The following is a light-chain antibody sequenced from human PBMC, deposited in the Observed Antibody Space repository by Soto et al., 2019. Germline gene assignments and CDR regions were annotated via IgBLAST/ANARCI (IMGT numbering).Light chain of an antibody. CDR3: LLDFSYFWA. J-gene: IGKJ1*01. CDR2: AAS. CDR1: QGIRSA. V-gene: IGKV1-6*01. Sequence: ASHLTQSPSSLSASVGDRVTITCRASQGIRSALGWYQQKPGKVPKLLIYAASTLQSGVPSRFSGSGSGTDFTLTISSLQPEDFTTYYCLLDFSYFWAFGQGTKVDIK.